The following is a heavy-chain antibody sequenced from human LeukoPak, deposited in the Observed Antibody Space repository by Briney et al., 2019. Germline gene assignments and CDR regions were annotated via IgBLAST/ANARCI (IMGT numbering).Heavy chain of an antibody. CDR2: IYYSGST. D-gene: IGHD3-22*01. CDR1: GGSISSSSYY. Sequence: SETLSLTCTVSGGSISSSSYYWGWIRQPPGKGLEWIGSIYYSGSTYYNPSLKSRVTISVDTSKNQFSLKLSSVTAADTAVYYCARGHSSGYPAYYFDYWGQGTLVTVSS. V-gene: IGHV4-39*07. CDR3: ARGHSSGYPAYYFDY. J-gene: IGHJ4*02.